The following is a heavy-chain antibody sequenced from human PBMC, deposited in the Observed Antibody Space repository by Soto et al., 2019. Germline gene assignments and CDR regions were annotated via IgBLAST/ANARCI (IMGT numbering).Heavy chain of an antibody. CDR2: INAGNGNT. CDR1: GYTFTSYA. J-gene: IGHJ5*02. Sequence: ASVKVSCKASGYTFTSYAMYWVRQAPAQRLEWMGWINAGNGNTKYSQKFQGRVTITRDTSATTAYMELSSLRSEDTAVYYCARDAGYYGSGSYTWFDPWGQGTLVTVSS. V-gene: IGHV1-3*01. D-gene: IGHD3-10*01. CDR3: ARDAGYYGSGSYTWFDP.